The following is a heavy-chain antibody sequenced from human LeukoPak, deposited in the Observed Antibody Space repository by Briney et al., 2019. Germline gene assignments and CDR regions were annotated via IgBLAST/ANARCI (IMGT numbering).Heavy chain of an antibody. Sequence: ASVKVSCKASGYTFTSYYMHWVRQAPGQGLEWMGIINPSGGSTSYAQKFQGRVTMTRDMSTSTVYMELSSLRSEDTAVYYCAKDRSDGGIAVAGTGSLFDYWGQGTLVTVSS. CDR3: AKDRSDGGIAVAGTGSLFDY. J-gene: IGHJ4*02. CDR1: GYTFTSYY. D-gene: IGHD6-19*01. V-gene: IGHV1-46*01. CDR2: INPSGGST.